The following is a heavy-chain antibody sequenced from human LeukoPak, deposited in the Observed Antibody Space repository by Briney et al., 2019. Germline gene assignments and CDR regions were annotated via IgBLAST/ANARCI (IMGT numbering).Heavy chain of an antibody. V-gene: IGHV1-69*02. Sequence: SVKVSCKXSGGTFSSYTISWVRQAPGQGLERMGRIIPILGIANYAQKFQGRVTITADKSTSTAYMELSSLRSEDTAVYYCARGAGGYCSGGSCYSYYFDYWGQGTLVTVSS. CDR3: ARGAGGYCSGGSCYSYYFDY. CDR1: GGTFSSYT. D-gene: IGHD2-15*01. CDR2: IIPILGIA. J-gene: IGHJ4*02.